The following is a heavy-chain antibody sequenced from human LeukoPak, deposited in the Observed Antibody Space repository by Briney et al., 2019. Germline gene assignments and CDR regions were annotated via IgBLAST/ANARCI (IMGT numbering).Heavy chain of an antibody. Sequence: PGGSLRFSCAASGFTFSSYSMSWIRQAPGKGLEWVSAISGNGENTYYADSMKGRFTISRDNSKNILYLQMSSVRAEDTAIYYCTKKSPYGGRDSWGQGTLVTVSS. CDR1: GFTFSSYS. CDR3: TKKSPYGGRDS. D-gene: IGHD4/OR15-4a*01. J-gene: IGHJ4*02. V-gene: IGHV3-23*01. CDR2: ISGNGENT.